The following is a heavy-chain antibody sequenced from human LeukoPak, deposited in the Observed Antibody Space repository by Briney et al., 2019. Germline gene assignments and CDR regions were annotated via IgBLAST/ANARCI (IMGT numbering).Heavy chain of an antibody. D-gene: IGHD3-10*01. Sequence: ASVKVSCKASGGTFSSYAISWVRQAPGQGLEWMGGIIPIFGTANYAQKFQGRVTITADESTSTAYMELSSLRSEDTAVYYCARARTSRGNFYFDYWGQGTLVTVSS. J-gene: IGHJ4*02. CDR3: ARARTSRGNFYFDY. CDR2: IIPIFGTA. V-gene: IGHV1-69*01. CDR1: GGTFSSYA.